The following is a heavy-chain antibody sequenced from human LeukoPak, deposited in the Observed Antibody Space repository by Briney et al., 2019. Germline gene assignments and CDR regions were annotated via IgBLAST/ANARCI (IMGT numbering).Heavy chain of an antibody. CDR1: GGSISSGGYY. D-gene: IGHD6-13*01. Sequence: SQTLSLTCTVSGGSISSGGYYWSWIRQHPGKGLEWIGYIYYSGSTYYNPSLKSRVTISVDTSKNQFSLELSSVTAADTAVYYCARLPHSSSWYMSWFDPWGQGTLVTVSS. V-gene: IGHV4-31*03. J-gene: IGHJ5*02. CDR3: ARLPHSSSWYMSWFDP. CDR2: IYYSGST.